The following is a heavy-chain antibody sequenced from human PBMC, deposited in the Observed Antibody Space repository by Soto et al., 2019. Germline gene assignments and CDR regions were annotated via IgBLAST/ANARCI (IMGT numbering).Heavy chain of an antibody. CDR2: IYHSGST. CDR3: ARGPPCGI. V-gene: IGHV4-30-2*01. J-gene: IGHJ4*02. CDR1: GGSISSGGYS. D-gene: IGHD2-21*01. Sequence: QLQLQESGSGLVKPSQTLSLTCAVSGGSISSGGYSWSWIRQPPGKGLEGIGYIYHSGSTYYNQSLKNRVTISVARSNNQYSVKLRSVTAANTAVEYCARGPPCGIGGQGTLVTVSS.